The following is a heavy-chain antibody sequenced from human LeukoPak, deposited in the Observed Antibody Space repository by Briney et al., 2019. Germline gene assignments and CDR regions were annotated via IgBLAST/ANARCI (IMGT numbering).Heavy chain of an antibody. CDR2: IRNKPNSYTT. D-gene: IGHD2-2*01. CDR3: AKVSGFCTSTSCRQYEHYSYYYSMDV. Sequence: GGSLRLSCAASGFTFSEQYMDWVRQAPGKGLEWAGRIRNKPNSYTTEYAASVKGRFTISRNDSKNSLYLQMNSLTTEDTAVYFCAKVSGFCTSTSCRQYEHYSYYYSMDVWGKGTTVTVSS. V-gene: IGHV3-72*01. J-gene: IGHJ6*03. CDR1: GFTFSEQY.